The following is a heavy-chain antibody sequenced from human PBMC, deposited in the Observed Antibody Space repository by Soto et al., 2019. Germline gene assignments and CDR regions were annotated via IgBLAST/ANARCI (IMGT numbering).Heavy chain of an antibody. CDR2: IYYSGST. CDR1: GGSISSYY. D-gene: IGHD6-13*01. J-gene: IGHJ6*02. Sequence: SETLSLTCTVSGGSISSYYWSWIRQPPAKGLEWIGYIYYSGSTNYNPSLKSRVTISVDTSKNQFSLKLSSVTAADTAVYYCARLSRVAAAGRIYYYYGMDVWGQGTTVTVSS. V-gene: IGHV4-59*08. CDR3: ARLSRVAAAGRIYYYYGMDV.